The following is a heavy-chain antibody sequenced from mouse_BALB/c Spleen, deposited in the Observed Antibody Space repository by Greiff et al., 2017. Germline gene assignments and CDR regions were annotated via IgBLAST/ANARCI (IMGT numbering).Heavy chain of an antibody. CDR3: AREDYGNSVYAMDY. Sequence: EVQLQESGPGLVKPSQSLSLTCSVTGYSITSGYYWNWIRQFPGNKLEWMGYISYDGSNNYNPSLKNRISITRDTSKNQFFLKLNSVTTEDTATYYCAREDYGNSVYAMDYWGQGTSVTVSS. CDR2: ISYDGSN. D-gene: IGHD2-1*01. V-gene: IGHV3-6*02. J-gene: IGHJ4*01. CDR1: GYSITSGYY.